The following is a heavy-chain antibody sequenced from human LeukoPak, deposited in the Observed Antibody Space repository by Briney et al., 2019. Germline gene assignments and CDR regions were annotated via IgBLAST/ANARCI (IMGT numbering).Heavy chain of an antibody. D-gene: IGHD3-22*01. CDR1: GFSFSSYA. CDR2: ISRSGGST. V-gene: IGHV3-23*01. CDR3: AREGYSSGYIDY. J-gene: IGHJ4*02. Sequence: QPGGSLRLSCAASGFSFSSYAMSWVRQAPGKGLEWVSAISRSGGSTYYADSVKGRFTISRDNAKNTLYLQMNSLRAEDTAVYYCAREGYSSGYIDYWGQGTLVTVSS.